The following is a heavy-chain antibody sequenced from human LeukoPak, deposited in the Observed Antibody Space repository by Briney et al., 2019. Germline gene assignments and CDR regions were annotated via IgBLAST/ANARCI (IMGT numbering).Heavy chain of an antibody. J-gene: IGHJ4*02. D-gene: IGHD3-10*01. Sequence: PSGTLSLTCAVSGGSISSSNWWSWVRQPPGKGLEWIGEIYHSGSTNYDPSLKSRVTISVDKSKNQFSLKLSSVTAADTAVYYCARSVYYYGSGSYYNDYWGQGTLVTVSS. CDR2: IYHSGST. CDR1: GGSISSSNW. CDR3: ARSVYYYGSGSYYNDY. V-gene: IGHV4-4*02.